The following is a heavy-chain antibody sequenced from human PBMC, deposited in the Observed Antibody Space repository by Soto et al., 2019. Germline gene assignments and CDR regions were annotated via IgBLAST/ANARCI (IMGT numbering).Heavy chain of an antibody. V-gene: IGHV4-59*01. CDR3: ARSIAALRDHYYYYGMDV. D-gene: IGHD6-6*01. CDR1: GGSISSYY. Sequence: SETLSLTCTVSGGSISSYYWSWIRQPPGKGLEWIGYIYYSGSTNYNPSLKSRVTISVDTSKNQFSLKLSSVTAADTAVYYCARSIAALRDHYYYYGMDVWGQGTTVTVSS. CDR2: IYYSGST. J-gene: IGHJ6*02.